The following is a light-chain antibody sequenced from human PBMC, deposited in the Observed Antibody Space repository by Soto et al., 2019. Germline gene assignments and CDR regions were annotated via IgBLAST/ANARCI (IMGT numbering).Light chain of an antibody. J-gene: IGKJ3*01. CDR1: QSVSSSY. Sequence: EIVLTQSPGTLSLSPGERATLSCRASQSVSSSYIAWYQQKPGQTPRLLFYGASSRATGIPDRFSGSGSGTDFTLTISRLEPEDFAVYYCQLYGSSPFTFGPGTKVDIK. CDR2: GAS. V-gene: IGKV3-20*01. CDR3: QLYGSSPFT.